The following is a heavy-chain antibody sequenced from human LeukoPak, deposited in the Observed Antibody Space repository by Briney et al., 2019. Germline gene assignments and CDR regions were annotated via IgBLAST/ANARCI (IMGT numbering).Heavy chain of an antibody. CDR2: ISGYNGNT. D-gene: IGHD1-26*01. CDR3: AKNTGHRLVGPTNYFDY. CDR1: GYIFTNYY. Sequence: ASVKVSCKASGYIFTNYYITWVRQAPGQGLEYMGWISGYNGNTNYAQTLQGRVTMTTDTSTSTAYMELRSLRSDDTAVYYCAKNTGHRLVGPTNYFDYWGQGTLVTVSS. J-gene: IGHJ4*02. V-gene: IGHV1-18*01.